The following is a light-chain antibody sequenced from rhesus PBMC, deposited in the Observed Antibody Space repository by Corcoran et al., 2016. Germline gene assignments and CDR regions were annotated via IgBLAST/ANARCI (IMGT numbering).Light chain of an antibody. J-gene: IGKJ1*01. V-gene: IGKV3-24*01. CDR2: GAS. Sequence: EIVMTQSPATLSLSPGERATLSCRASQSVISSLAWYQQKPGQAPRLLSYGASSRATGIHDRFSGSGSGTDFTHTISSLEPEDVAVYYCLQHSNWPRTFGQGTKVEIK. CDR3: LQHSNWPRT. CDR1: QSVISS.